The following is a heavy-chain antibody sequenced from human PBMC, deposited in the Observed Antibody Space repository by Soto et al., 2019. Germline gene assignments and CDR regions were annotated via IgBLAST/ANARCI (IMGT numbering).Heavy chain of an antibody. J-gene: IGHJ4*02. V-gene: IGHV4-4*02. Sequence: SETLSLTCAVSGGSISSNNWWSWVRQPPGKGLEWIGEIYHSGSINYNPSLNSRVTISVDKSKNHFSLNLISVTAADTAVYYGARAARGYSYIDFWGQGILVTVSS. CDR1: GGSISSNNW. CDR2: IYHSGSI. CDR3: ARAARGYSYIDF. D-gene: IGHD5-18*01.